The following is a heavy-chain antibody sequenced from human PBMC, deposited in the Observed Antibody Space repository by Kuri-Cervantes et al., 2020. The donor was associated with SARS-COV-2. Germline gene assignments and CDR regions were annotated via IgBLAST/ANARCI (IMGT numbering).Heavy chain of an antibody. Sequence: ASVNVSCKASGYTFTGYYMHWVRQAPGQGLEWMGWINPNSGGTNYAQKFQGRVTMTRDTSISTAYMELSSLRSEDTAVYYCATAHIPVVPVAFDIWGQGTMVTVSS. CDR2: INPNSGGT. CDR3: ATAHIPVVPVAFDI. D-gene: IGHD2-21*01. V-gene: IGHV1-2*02. J-gene: IGHJ3*02. CDR1: GYTFTGYY.